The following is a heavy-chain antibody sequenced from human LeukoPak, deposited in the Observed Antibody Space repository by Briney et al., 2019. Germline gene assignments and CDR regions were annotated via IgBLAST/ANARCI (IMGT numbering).Heavy chain of an antibody. J-gene: IGHJ4*02. CDR2: IKQDGSEK. D-gene: IGHD6-13*01. Sequence: GGSLRLSCAASGFTFSSYWMSWVRQAPGKGLEWVANIKQDGSEKYYVDSMEGRFTISRDNAKNSLYLQMNSLRAEDTALYHCARDSAAAAGITDYWGQGTLATVSS. CDR3: ARDSAAAAGITDY. V-gene: IGHV3-7*03. CDR1: GFTFSSYW.